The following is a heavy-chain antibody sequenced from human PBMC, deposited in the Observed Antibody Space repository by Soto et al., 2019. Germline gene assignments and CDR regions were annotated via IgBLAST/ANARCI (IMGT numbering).Heavy chain of an antibody. J-gene: IGHJ5*02. CDR2: IYYSGST. CDR3: ARGVLGSSGYYYT. V-gene: IGHV4-31*03. D-gene: IGHD3-22*01. CDR1: GGSISSGGYY. Sequence: QVQLQESGPGLVKPSQTLSLTCTVSGGSISSGGYYWSWIRQHPGKGLEWIGDIYYSGSTYYNPSLKSRVTISVDTSKNQFSLKLRSVTAADTAVYYCARGVLGSSGYYYTWGQGTLVTVSS.